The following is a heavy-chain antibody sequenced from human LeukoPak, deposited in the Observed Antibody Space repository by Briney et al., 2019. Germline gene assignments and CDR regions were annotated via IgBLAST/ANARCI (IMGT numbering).Heavy chain of an antibody. CDR1: GDSLRDYY. V-gene: IGHV4-59*01. J-gene: IGHJ5*01. D-gene: IGHD3-10*01. CDR3: ARGRFGSPLGCFDS. CDR2: IYYDANT. Sequence: SETLSLTCAVSGDSLRDYYWNWIRQTPEKGLEWIGYIYYDANTRSNPSLKSRVTLSVDTSRNQFSLNLTSVTAADSAVYFCARGRFGSPLGCFDSWGQGTLVTASP.